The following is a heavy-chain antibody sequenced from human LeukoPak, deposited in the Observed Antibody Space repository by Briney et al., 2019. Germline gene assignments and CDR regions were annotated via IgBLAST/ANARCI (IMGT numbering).Heavy chain of an antibody. V-gene: IGHV4-59*11. CDR1: GGSISSHY. Sequence: SETLSLTCTVSGGSISSHYWSWIRQPPGKGLEWIGYIYYSGTTNYTPSLKSRVTISVDTSKNQFSLKLSSVTAADTAVYYCAREIYYYYMDVWGKGTTVTVSS. J-gene: IGHJ6*03. CDR2: IYYSGTT. CDR3: AREIYYYYMDV.